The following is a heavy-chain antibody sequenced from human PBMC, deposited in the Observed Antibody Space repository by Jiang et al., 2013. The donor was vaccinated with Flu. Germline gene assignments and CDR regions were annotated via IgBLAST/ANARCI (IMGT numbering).Heavy chain of an antibody. V-gene: IGHV5-51*01. D-gene: IGHD1-7*01. CDR2: IYPGDSDT. Sequence: GAEVKKPGESLKISCKGSGYSFSSYWIGWVRQMPGKGLEWMGIIYPGDSDTRYSPSFEGQVTISADKSILSADKPISTAYLEWSSLKASDTAFYYCARQRGELWYAFDIWGQGTAVTVSS. CDR3: ARQRGELWYAFDI. CDR1: GYSFSSYW. J-gene: IGHJ3*02.